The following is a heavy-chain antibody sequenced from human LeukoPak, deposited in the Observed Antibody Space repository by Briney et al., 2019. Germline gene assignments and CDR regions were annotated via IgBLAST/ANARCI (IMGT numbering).Heavy chain of an antibody. CDR1: GYTFSSHG. D-gene: IGHD6-19*01. CDR2: IWYDGSQK. CDR3: ARLYSSGWADY. V-gene: IGHV3-33*01. Sequence: PGRSLRLSCAASGYTFSSHGIYWVRQAPGKGLEWVALIWYDGSQKYYADSVKGRFTISRDNSKNTLSLQMDSLRAEDTAVYFCARLYSSGWADYWGQGTLVTVSS. J-gene: IGHJ4*02.